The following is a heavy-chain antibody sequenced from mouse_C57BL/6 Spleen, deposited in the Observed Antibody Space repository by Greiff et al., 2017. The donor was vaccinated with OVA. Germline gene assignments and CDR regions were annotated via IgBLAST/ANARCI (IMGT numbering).Heavy chain of an antibody. CDR1: GYTFTSYW. CDR3: ARSPSPSYWYFDV. D-gene: IGHD6-1*01. Sequence: VKLKQPGAELVKPGASVKMSCKASGYTFTSYWITWVKQRPGQGLEWIGDIYPGSGSTNYNEKFKSKATLTVDTSSSTAYMQLSSLTSEDSAVYYCARSPSPSYWYFDVWGTGTTVTVSS. CDR2: IYPGSGST. J-gene: IGHJ1*03. V-gene: IGHV1-55*01.